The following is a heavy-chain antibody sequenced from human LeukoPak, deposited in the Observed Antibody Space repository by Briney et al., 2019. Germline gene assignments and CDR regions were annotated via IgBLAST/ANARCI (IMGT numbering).Heavy chain of an antibody. V-gene: IGHV3-21*06. CDR2: ISSSSKYI. Sequence: GGSLRLSCAVSGFTFSSFSMNWVRQAPGKGLEWVSSISSSSKYIHYADSVKGRFTISRDNANNLLYLQMSSLRAEDTAIYYCARDWYGDYETLPVDDYWGQGTLVAVS. CDR3: ARDWYGDYETLPVDDY. D-gene: IGHD4-17*01. CDR1: GFTFSSFS. J-gene: IGHJ4*02.